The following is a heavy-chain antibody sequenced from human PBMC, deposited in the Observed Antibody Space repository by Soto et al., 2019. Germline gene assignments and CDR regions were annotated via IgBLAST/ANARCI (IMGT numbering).Heavy chain of an antibody. CDR2: IKPNSGDT. Sequence: GASVKVSCKASGYPFSDYYIHWVRQASGQGLEWMGWIKPNSGDTHFAKKFHGRVTVTRDTSINTVYMDLTSLSSDDTAVYYCARDHLYDTWTHFDYWGQGTLVTVSS. J-gene: IGHJ4*02. D-gene: IGHD1-1*01. V-gene: IGHV1-2*02. CDR1: GYPFSDYY. CDR3: ARDHLYDTWTHFDY.